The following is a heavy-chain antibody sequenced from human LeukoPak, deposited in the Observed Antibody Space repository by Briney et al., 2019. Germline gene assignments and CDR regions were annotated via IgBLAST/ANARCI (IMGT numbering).Heavy chain of an antibody. CDR1: GGSISSYY. V-gene: IGHV4-59*01. CDR2: IYYSGST. J-gene: IGHJ3*02. Sequence: SETLSLTRTVSGGSISSYYWSWIRQPPGKGLEWIGYIYYSGSTNYNPSLKSRVTISVDTSKNQFSLKLSSVTAADTAVYYCARFYDSSGFDAFDIWGQGTMVTVSS. D-gene: IGHD3-22*01. CDR3: ARFYDSSGFDAFDI.